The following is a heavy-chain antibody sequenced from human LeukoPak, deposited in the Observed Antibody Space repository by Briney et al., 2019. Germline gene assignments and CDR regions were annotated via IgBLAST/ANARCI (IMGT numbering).Heavy chain of an antibody. CDR2: ISAYNGNT. D-gene: IGHD3-9*01. CDR3: SRLRAGYLLTRNYYMDV. J-gene: IGHJ6*03. Sequence: ASVKVSCKASGYTFTSYGISWVRQAPGQGLEWMGWISAYNGNTNYAQKLQGRVTMTTDTSPSTAYMELRSLRSDDTAVYYCSRLRAGYLLTRNYYMDVWGKGTTVTISS. V-gene: IGHV1-18*01. CDR1: GYTFTSYG.